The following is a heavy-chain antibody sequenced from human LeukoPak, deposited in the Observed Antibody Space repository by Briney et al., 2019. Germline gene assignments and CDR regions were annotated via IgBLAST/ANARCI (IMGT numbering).Heavy chain of an antibody. Sequence: ASVKVSCKASGYTFTIYYMHWVRQAPGQGLEWMGIINPSGGSTSYARKFQGRVTMTRDTSTSAVYMELSSLRSEDTAVYYCARDMYSYTTYYFDYWGQGTLVTVSS. CDR1: GYTFTIYY. D-gene: IGHD5-18*01. CDR2: INPSGGST. V-gene: IGHV1-46*01. CDR3: ARDMYSYTTYYFDY. J-gene: IGHJ4*02.